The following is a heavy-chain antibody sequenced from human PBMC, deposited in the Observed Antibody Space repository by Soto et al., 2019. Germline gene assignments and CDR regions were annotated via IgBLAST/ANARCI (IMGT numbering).Heavy chain of an antibody. CDR1: GGSFSGYY. J-gene: IGHJ6*02. CDR2: INHSGST. V-gene: IGHV4-34*01. D-gene: IGHD6-19*01. Sequence: PSETLSLTCAVYGGSFSGYYWSWIRQPPGKGLEWIGEINHSGSTNYNPSLKSRVTISVDTSKNQFPLKLSSVTAADTAVYYCARGLVAVAGLYYYYYYGMDVWGQGTTVTVSS. CDR3: ARGLVAVAGLYYYYYYGMDV.